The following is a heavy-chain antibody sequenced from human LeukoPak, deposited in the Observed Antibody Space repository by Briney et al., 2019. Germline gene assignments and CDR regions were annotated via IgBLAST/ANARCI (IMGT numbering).Heavy chain of an antibody. CDR2: IYSGGST. V-gene: IGHV3-53*01. J-gene: IGHJ3*02. D-gene: IGHD1-26*01. Sequence: GFLRLFRSTSGVTVRSNYISWVRPASGKGLEWVSVIYSGGSTYYADSVKGRFTISRDNSKNTLYLQMNSLRAEDTAVYYCAREERSAFDIWGQGTMVTVSS. CDR3: AREERSAFDI. CDR1: GVTVRSNY.